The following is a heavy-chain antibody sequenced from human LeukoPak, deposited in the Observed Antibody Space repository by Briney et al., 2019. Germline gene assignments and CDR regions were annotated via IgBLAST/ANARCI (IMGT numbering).Heavy chain of an antibody. CDR3: ARERAEGYCSGGSCYDAFDY. D-gene: IGHD2-15*01. CDR2: IIPIFGTA. CDR1: GGTFSIYA. Sequence: GASVKVSRKPSGGTFSIYASSWVRQTPGQGLEWMGGIIPIFGTANYTQKFQGRVTITADKSTSTAYMELSSLRPEDTAVYYCARERAEGYCSGGSCYDAFDYWGQGTLVTVSS. V-gene: IGHV1-69*06. J-gene: IGHJ4*02.